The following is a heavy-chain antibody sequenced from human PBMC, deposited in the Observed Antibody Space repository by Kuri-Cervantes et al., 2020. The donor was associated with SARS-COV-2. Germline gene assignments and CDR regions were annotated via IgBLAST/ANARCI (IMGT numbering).Heavy chain of an antibody. D-gene: IGHD2-2*02. J-gene: IGHJ4*02. V-gene: IGHV3-21*01. Sequence: LSLTCAASGFTFSSYAMSWVRQAPGKGLEWVSSISSSSGYIYYTDSVMGRFTISRDNAKNSLYLQMNSLRAEDTAVYHCARERMTPLSKYPYYFDYWGQGTLVTVSS. CDR3: ARERMTPLSKYPYYFDY. CDR2: ISSSSGYI. CDR1: GFTFSSYA.